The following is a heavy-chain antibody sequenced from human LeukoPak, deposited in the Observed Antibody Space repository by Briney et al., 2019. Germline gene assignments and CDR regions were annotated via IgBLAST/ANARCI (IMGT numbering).Heavy chain of an antibody. J-gene: IGHJ4*02. Sequence: GGSLRLSCAASGFTFSSYSMNWVRQAPGKGLEWVSYISSASNTIYYADSVKGRFTISRDNAKNSLYLQMNSLRAEDTAVYYCATIDYGDYPDYFDYWGQGTLVTVSS. CDR1: GFTFSSYS. V-gene: IGHV3-48*01. CDR3: ATIDYGDYPDYFDY. D-gene: IGHD4-17*01. CDR2: ISSASNTI.